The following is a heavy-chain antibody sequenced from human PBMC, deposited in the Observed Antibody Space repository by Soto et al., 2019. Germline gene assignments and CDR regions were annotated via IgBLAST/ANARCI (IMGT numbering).Heavy chain of an antibody. Sequence: ASVKVSCKASGYTFTSYAMHWVRQAPGQRLEWMGWINAGNGITKYSQKFQGRVTITRDTSTSTAYMELRSLRSDDTAVYYCARDLPPVDYWGQGTLVTVSS. J-gene: IGHJ4*02. CDR2: INAGNGIT. CDR1: GYTFTSYA. CDR3: ARDLPPVDY. V-gene: IGHV1-3*01.